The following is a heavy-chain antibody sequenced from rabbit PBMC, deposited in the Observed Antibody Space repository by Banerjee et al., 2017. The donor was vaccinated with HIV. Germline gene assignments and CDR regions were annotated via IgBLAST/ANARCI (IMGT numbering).Heavy chain of an antibody. D-gene: IGHD6-1*01. V-gene: IGHV1S45*01. CDR3: ARDWGAYAGHGYATGWLDL. J-gene: IGHJ5*01. CDR2: IYTGSSGNT. Sequence: QEQLVESGGGLVQPEGSRTLTCTASGFSFSNKYVMCWVRQAPGKGLEWIACIYTGSSGNTYYASWAKGRFTISKTSSTTVTLQMTSLTAADTATYFCARDWGAYAGHGYATGWLDLWGPGTLVTVS. CDR1: GFSFSNKYV.